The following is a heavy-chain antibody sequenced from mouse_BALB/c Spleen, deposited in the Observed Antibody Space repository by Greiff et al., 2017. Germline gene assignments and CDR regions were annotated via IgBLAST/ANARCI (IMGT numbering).Heavy chain of an antibody. CDR3: ARFYYGSRDAMDD. J-gene: IGHJ4*01. CDR2: ISYSGST. V-gene: IGHV3-2*02. Sequence: EVKLQESGPGLVKPSQSLSLTCTVTGYSITSDYAWNWIRQFPGNKLEWMGYISYSGSTSYNPSLKSRISITRDTSKNQFFLQLNSVTTEDTATYYCARFYYGSRDAMDDWGQGTSVTVSS. CDR1: GYSITSDYA. D-gene: IGHD1-1*01.